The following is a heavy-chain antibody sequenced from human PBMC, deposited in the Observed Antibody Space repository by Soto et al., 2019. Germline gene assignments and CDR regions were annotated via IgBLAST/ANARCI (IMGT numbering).Heavy chain of an antibody. D-gene: IGHD2-8*02. J-gene: IGHJ4*02. Sequence: TLSLTCTVSGASITGSFFWSWIRQPAGKGLEWVGRFSLSGTTNYNPSLRSRVTMSADVSKNQFSLRLTSVTAADTALYYCARGMTPPGAPAWYYFDSWGQGTLVTVSS. CDR2: FSLSGTT. CDR1: GASITGSFF. CDR3: ARGMTPPGAPAWYYFDS. V-gene: IGHV4-4*07.